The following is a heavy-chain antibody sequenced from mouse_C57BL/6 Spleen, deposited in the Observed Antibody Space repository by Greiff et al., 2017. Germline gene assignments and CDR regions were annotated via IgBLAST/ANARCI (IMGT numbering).Heavy chain of an antibody. CDR3: ARYHYGSGDYFDY. J-gene: IGHJ2*01. Sequence: QVQLQQPGAELVMPGASVKLSCKASGYTFTSYWMHWVKQRPGQGLEWIGEIDPSDSYTNYTQKFKGKSTLTVDKTSSTAYMQNSSRTAEDSAVYYCARYHYGSGDYFDYWGQGTTLTVSS. D-gene: IGHD1-1*01. CDR2: IDPSDSYT. CDR1: GYTFTSYW. V-gene: IGHV1-69*01.